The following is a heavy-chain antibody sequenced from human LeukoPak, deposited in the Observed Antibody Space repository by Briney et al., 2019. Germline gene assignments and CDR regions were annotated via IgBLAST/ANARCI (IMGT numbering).Heavy chain of an antibody. J-gene: IGHJ1*01. D-gene: IGHD2-2*01. CDR2: VYYSGST. V-gene: IGHV4-59*02. CDR3: ARPQRKYQPKYFQH. Sequence: PSETLSLTCTVSGGSVSNYYWSWIRQPPGKGLEYIGHVYYSGSTDYNPSLKSRLAISVDNSMNQFSLKLSSVTAADTAVYYCARPQRKYQPKYFQHWGQGTLVTVSS. CDR1: GGSVSNYY.